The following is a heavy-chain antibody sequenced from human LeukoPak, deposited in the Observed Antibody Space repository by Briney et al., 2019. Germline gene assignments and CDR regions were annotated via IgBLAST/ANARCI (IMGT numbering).Heavy chain of an antibody. Sequence: SETLSLTCAVYGGSFSGYYWSWIRQPPGKGLEWIGEINHSGSTNYNPSLKSRVTISVDTSKNQFSLKLSPVTAADTAVYYCARGVRMRYYYGSGSPAVHFDYWGQGTLVTVSS. CDR1: GGSFSGYY. CDR3: ARGVRMRYYYGSGSPAVHFDY. V-gene: IGHV4-34*01. CDR2: INHSGST. J-gene: IGHJ4*02. D-gene: IGHD3-10*01.